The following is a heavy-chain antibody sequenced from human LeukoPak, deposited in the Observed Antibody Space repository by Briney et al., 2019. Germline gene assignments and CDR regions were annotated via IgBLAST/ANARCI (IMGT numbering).Heavy chain of an antibody. Sequence: PGGSLRLSCAASGFTFSGYAMSWVRQAPGKGLEWVSAISGSGGSTYYADSVKGRFTISRDNSKNTLYLQMNSLRAEDAAVYYCAKDRRLRFLEWLEAFDIWGQGTMVTVSS. CDR2: ISGSGGST. CDR1: GFTFSGYA. J-gene: IGHJ3*02. CDR3: AKDRRLRFLEWLEAFDI. V-gene: IGHV3-23*01. D-gene: IGHD3-3*01.